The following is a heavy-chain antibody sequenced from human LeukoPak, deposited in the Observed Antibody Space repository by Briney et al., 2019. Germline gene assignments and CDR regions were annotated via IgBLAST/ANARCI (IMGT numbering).Heavy chain of an antibody. V-gene: IGHV5-51*01. CDR3: EIPGLIRSTSGWHPFDY. Sequence: GESLKISCKGSGYSFTSYWIGWVRQMPGKGLEWMGIIYPGDSDTRYSPSFQGQVTISADKSIRTAYLQWSSLKASETAMYYREIPGLIRSTSGWHPFDYWGQGTLVTVSS. D-gene: IGHD6-19*01. CDR1: GYSFTSYW. CDR2: IYPGDSDT. J-gene: IGHJ4*02.